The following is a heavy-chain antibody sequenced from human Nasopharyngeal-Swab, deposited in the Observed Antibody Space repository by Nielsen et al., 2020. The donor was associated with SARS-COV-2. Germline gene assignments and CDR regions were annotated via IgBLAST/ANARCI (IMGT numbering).Heavy chain of an antibody. V-gene: IGHV3-30*18. CDR2: ISHEGRLK. J-gene: IGHJ4*02. Sequence: GESLKISCAASGFTLNNHGLDWVRQAPGRGLEWVAGISHEGRLKNYADSVKGRFTISRDNSKSTLYLQMNRLRVEDTAVYYCAKRGAFLEILPGYPPIDYWGVGTLVIVSS. CDR3: AKRGAFLEILPGYPPIDY. D-gene: IGHD3-9*01. CDR1: GFTLNNHG.